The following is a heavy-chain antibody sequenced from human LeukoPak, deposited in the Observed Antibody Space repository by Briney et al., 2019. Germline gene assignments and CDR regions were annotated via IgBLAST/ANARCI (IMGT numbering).Heavy chain of an antibody. CDR2: IIPVFGTA. V-gene: IGHV1-69*01. CDR3: ARDGLAITGTTGYLDF. J-gene: IGHJ4*02. CDR1: GRTVSSHA. D-gene: IGHD1-7*01. Sequence: SVKVSCKASGRTVSSHAISWVRQAPGQGLEWVGGIIPVFGTADYAQKFQGRVTITADDSTGTVYMELSSLRSGDTAVYYCARDGLAITGTTGYLDFWGQGTLVTVSS.